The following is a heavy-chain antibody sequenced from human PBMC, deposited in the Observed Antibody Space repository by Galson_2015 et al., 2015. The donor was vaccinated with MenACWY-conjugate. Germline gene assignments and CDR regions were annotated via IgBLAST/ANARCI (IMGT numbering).Heavy chain of an antibody. CDR1: FYTPPPYY. CDR3: ARGVLHGYWYFDL. D-gene: IGHD6-6*01. J-gene: IGHJ2*01. Sequence: SFPSSFYTPPPYYIHWVRQAPGQGLEWMGMINPRGGSTTYAQHFQGRVTMTRDTPTGIVYMELSSLRSDDTAIYYCARGVLHGYWYFDLWGRGTLITVSS. V-gene: IGHV1-46*01. CDR2: INPRGGST.